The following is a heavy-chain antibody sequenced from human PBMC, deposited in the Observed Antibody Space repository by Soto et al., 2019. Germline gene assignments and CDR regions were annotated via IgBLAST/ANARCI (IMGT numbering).Heavy chain of an antibody. Sequence: EVQLVESGGGLIQPGGSLRLSCAASGFTVSSDYMSWVRQAPGKGLEWVSVIYTGGSTYYAASVKGRLTFSRHNSKNTLYLQMNSPRAEDTAVYYCARADGGNPALFDPWGQGTLVTVSS. D-gene: IGHD2-15*01. V-gene: IGHV3-53*01. CDR2: IYTGGST. CDR3: ARADGGNPALFDP. J-gene: IGHJ5*02. CDR1: GFTVSSDY.